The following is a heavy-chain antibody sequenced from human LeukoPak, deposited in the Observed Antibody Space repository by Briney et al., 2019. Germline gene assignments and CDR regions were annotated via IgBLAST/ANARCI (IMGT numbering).Heavy chain of an antibody. CDR1: GGSINSYY. CDR3: ARGYCSGGSCYSYYYYNYMDV. Sequence: SETLSLTCTVSGGSINSYYWSWIRQPPGKGLEWIGSIYYSGSTYYNPSLKSRVTISVDTSKNQFSLKLSSVTAADTAVYYCARGYCSGGSCYSYYYYNYMDVWGKGTTVTVSS. D-gene: IGHD2-15*01. V-gene: IGHV4-59*12. J-gene: IGHJ6*03. CDR2: IYYSGST.